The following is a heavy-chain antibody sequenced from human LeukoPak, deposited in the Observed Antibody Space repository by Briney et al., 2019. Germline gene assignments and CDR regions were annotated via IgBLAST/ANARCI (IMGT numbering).Heavy chain of an antibody. Sequence: SETLSLTCTLSRGSINKYYWTWIRQPPGKGLEWIGYVHYDGSTIYNPSLKSRVAISVDTSKNEFSMKLRSVTTADTAVYYCANLGSSDAFDIWGQGTMVTVSS. J-gene: IGHJ3*02. CDR1: RGSINKYY. D-gene: IGHD1-26*01. CDR2: VHYDGST. CDR3: ANLGSSDAFDI. V-gene: IGHV4-59*13.